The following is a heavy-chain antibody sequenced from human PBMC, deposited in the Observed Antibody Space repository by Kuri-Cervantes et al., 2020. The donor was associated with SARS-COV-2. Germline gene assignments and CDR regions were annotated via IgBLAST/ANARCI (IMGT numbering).Heavy chain of an antibody. CDR3: SRDRGYSGTSSPVY. CDR1: GFTFDDYT. D-gene: IGHD1-26*01. J-gene: IGHJ4*02. Sequence: GGSLRLSCVVSGFTFDDYTMHWVRQPPGKGLEWVSGISWNSGNIAYADSVKGRFTISRDNAKKSLFLQMNSLRAEDTAIYYCSRDRGYSGTSSPVYWGQGTLVTVSS. V-gene: IGHV3-9*01. CDR2: ISWNSGNI.